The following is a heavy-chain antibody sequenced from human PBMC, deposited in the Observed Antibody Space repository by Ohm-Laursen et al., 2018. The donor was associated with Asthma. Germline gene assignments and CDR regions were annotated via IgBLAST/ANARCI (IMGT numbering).Heavy chain of an antibody. V-gene: IGHV3-21*01. D-gene: IGHD6-13*01. J-gene: IGHJ5*02. Sequence: SLRLSCTASGFTFSSYSMNWVRQAPGKGLEWVSSISSSSSYIYYADSVKGRFTISRDNSKNTLYLQMNSLRAEDTAVYYCARDIAAAGTGWFDPWGQGTLVTVSS. CDR3: ARDIAAAGTGWFDP. CDR1: GFTFSSYS. CDR2: ISSSSSYI.